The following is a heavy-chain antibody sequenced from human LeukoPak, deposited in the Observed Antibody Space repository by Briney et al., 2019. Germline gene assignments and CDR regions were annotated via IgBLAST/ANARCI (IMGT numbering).Heavy chain of an antibody. CDR3: ARWAAGRDSMDV. J-gene: IGHJ6*02. D-gene: IGHD6-13*01. CDR1: GGSISNSTYY. Sequence: SETLSLTCSVSGGSISNSTYYWSWIRQPPGKGLEWIGYFSYSGSTNYNPSLRSRVTISVDTSKNQFSLKVSSVTAADTAIYYCARWAAGRDSMDVWGQGTTVTVSS. V-gene: IGHV4-61*01. CDR2: FSYSGST.